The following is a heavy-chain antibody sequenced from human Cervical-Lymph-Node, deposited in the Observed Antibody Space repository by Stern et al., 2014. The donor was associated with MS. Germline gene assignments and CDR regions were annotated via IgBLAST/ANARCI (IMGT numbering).Heavy chain of an antibody. D-gene: IGHD2-2*03. J-gene: IGHJ4*02. CDR1: GASISSYY. Sequence: QLQLQESGPGLVKPSETLSLTCTVSGASISSYYWNWIRQPPGKGLGWIGYIYYTGTTNYNPSLKGRVAISLDTSKNQFSLILRSVSAADTAVYYCARKSLSMDHYFDSWGQGTLVTVSS. V-gene: IGHV4-59*01. CDR2: IYYTGTT. CDR3: ARKSLSMDHYFDS.